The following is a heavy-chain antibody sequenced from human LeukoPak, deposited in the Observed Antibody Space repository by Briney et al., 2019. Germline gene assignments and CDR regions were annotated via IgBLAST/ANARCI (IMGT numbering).Heavy chain of an antibody. D-gene: IGHD5-12*01. V-gene: IGHV4-4*02. CDR2: VNLQGST. CDR1: GGSISNTNW. J-gene: IGHJ6*02. Sequence: TSGTLSLTCGVSGGSISNTNWWTWVRQPPGKGLEWIGEVNLQGSTNYNPSLKSRVAISVDKSENHISLKLTSVTAADTAVYYCARGGSGYDSFYYYGMDVWGQGTTVTVSS. CDR3: ARGGSGYDSFYYYGMDV.